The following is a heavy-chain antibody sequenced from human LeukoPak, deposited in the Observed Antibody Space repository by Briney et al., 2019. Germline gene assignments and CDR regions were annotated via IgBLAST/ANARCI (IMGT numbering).Heavy chain of an antibody. D-gene: IGHD1-7*01. CDR2: INHSGST. Sequence: PSETLSLTRAVYGGSFSGYYWSWIRQPPGKGLEWIGEINHSGSTNYNPSLKSRVTISVDTSKNQFSLNLSSVTAADTAVYYCARGAKLRVRNWFDPWGQGTLVTVSS. CDR1: GGSFSGYY. V-gene: IGHV4-34*01. J-gene: IGHJ5*02. CDR3: ARGAKLRVRNWFDP.